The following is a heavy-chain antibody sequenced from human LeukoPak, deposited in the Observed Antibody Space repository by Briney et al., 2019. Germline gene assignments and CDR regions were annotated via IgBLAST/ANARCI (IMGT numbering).Heavy chain of an antibody. CDR1: GFTFSSYW. CDR3: ARGSTIFGVVIVDY. CDR2: ISGDGSST. J-gene: IGHJ4*02. D-gene: IGHD3-3*01. Sequence: PGGSLRLSCAASGFTFSSYWMYWVRQVPGKGLVWVSRISGDGSSTSYADSVKGRSTISRNNAKNTLYLQMNSLRAEDTAVYYCARGSTIFGVVIVDYWGQGTLVTVSS. V-gene: IGHV3-74*01.